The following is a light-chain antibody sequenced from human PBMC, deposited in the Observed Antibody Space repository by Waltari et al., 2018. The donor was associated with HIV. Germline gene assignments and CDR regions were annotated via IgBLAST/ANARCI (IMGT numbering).Light chain of an antibody. CDR2: AAS. CDR3: QQLNTCPLT. V-gene: IGKV1-9*01. Sequence: DIQLTQSPSFLSASVGDGVTITCRASQGISFHLAWYQQRPGKAPNLLIYAASTLQSGVPSRISSSGSGTEFTLTISNLQPEDFATYYCQQLNTCPLTFGPGTTVDIK. J-gene: IGKJ3*01. CDR1: QGISFH.